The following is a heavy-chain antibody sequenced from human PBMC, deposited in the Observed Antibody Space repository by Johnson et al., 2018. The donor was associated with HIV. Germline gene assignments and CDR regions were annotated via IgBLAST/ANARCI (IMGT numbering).Heavy chain of an antibody. CDR1: GFVFNNFA. D-gene: IGHD6-6*01. J-gene: IGHJ3*02. Sequence: HVQLVESGGGVVQPGKSLRLSCAPSGFVFNNFALHWVRQAPGKGLEWVALISNDGTNTYYADSVKGRFTISRDNSKNTLYLQMNSLRAEDSAVYYCARGRTFDYSNSRDPPGGGFDIWGQGTMVTVSS. CDR3: ARGRTFDYSNSRDPPGGGFDI. V-gene: IGHV3-30*04. CDR2: ISNDGTNT.